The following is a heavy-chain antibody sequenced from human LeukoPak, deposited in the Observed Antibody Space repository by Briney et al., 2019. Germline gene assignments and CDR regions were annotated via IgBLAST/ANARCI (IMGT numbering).Heavy chain of an antibody. D-gene: IGHD2-15*01. CDR2: INHSGST. Sequence: SETLSLTCAVYGGSFSGYYWSWIRQPPGKGLEWIGEINHSGSTNYNPCLKSRVTISVDTSKNQFSLKLSSVTAADTAVYYCARESYCSGGSCYSALDYWGQGTLVTVSS. J-gene: IGHJ4*02. V-gene: IGHV4-34*01. CDR3: ARESYCSGGSCYSALDY. CDR1: GGSFSGYY.